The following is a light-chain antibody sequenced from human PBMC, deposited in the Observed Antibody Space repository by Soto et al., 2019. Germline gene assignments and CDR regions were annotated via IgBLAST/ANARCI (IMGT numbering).Light chain of an antibody. J-gene: IGLJ2*01. CDR2: EVS. Sequence: QSALTQPASVSGSPGQSITMSCTGTSSDVGGYKYVSWYQQHPGKAPKLLIYEVSNWPSGVSSRFSGSKSGNTASLTISGLQAEDEAGYYCSSYTSSSTVVFGGGTKLTVL. CDR1: SSDVGGYKY. V-gene: IGLV2-14*01. CDR3: SSYTSSSTVV.